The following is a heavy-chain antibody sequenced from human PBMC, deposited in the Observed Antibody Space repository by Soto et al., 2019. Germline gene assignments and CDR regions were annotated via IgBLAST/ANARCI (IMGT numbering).Heavy chain of an antibody. V-gene: IGHV1-18*01. CDR2: ISAYNGNT. CDR3: ARGHPYDILTGYSFYYYYGMDV. CDR1: GYTFTSYG. J-gene: IGHJ6*02. D-gene: IGHD3-9*01. Sequence: VASVKVSCKASGYTFTSYGISWVRQAPGQGLEWMGWISAYNGNTNYAQKLQGRVTMTTDTSTSTAYMELRSLRSDDTAVYYCARGHPYDILTGYSFYYYYGMDVWGQGTTVTVSS.